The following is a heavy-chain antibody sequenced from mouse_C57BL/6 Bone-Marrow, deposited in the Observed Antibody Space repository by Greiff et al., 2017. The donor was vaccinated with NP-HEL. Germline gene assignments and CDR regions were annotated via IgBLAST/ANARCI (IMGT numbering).Heavy chain of an antibody. CDR1: GYTFTDYN. CDR3: ARGYYSNFDWYFDV. CDR2: INPNNGGT. Sequence: EVMLVESGPELVKPGASVKIPCKASGYTFTDYNMDWVKQSHGKSLEWIGDINPNNGGTIYNQKFKGKATLTVDKSSSTAYMELRSLTSEDTAVYDCARGYYSNFDWYFDVWGTGTTVTVSS. J-gene: IGHJ1*03. D-gene: IGHD2-5*01. V-gene: IGHV1-18*01.